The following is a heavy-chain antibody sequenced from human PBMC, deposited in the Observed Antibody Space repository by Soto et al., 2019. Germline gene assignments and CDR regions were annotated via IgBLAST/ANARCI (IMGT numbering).Heavy chain of an antibody. D-gene: IGHD1-1*01. Sequence: SETLSLTCTVSGGSISSGGYYWSWIRQHPGKGLEWIGYIYYSGSTYYSPSLKSRVTISVDTSKNQFSLKLSSVTAADTAVYYCARHDNMTLGSQYLDSWGPGTLVTVSS. V-gene: IGHV4-31*03. CDR1: GGSISSGGYY. CDR2: IYYSGST. CDR3: ARHDNMTLGSQYLDS. J-gene: IGHJ4*02.